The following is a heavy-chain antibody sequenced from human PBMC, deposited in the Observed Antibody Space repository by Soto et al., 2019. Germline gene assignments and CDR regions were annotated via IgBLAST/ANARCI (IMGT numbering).Heavy chain of an antibody. Sequence: SETLSLTCAVSGGSISSSNWWSWVRQPPGKGLEWIGEIYHSGSTNYNPSLKSRVTISVDKSKNQFSLKLSSVTAADTAIYYCARDRSSNFWGLLPKLDAIDIWGQGTMVTVSS. CDR3: ARDRSSNFWGLLPKLDAIDI. CDR1: GGSISSSNW. CDR2: IYHSGST. J-gene: IGHJ3*02. D-gene: IGHD3-22*01. V-gene: IGHV4-4*02.